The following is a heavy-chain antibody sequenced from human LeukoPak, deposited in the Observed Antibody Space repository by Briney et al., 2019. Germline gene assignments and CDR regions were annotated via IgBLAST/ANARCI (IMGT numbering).Heavy chain of an antibody. V-gene: IGHV5-51*01. Sequence: GESLKISCKGSGYSSTSYWIGWVRQMPGKGLEWMGIIYFGDSDTRYSPSFQGQVTISVDNSINTAYLQWNSLRASDTATYYCARVLGYSRRNPFDSWGQGTLVTVSS. CDR1: GYSSTSYW. D-gene: IGHD5-18*01. CDR3: ARVLGYSRRNPFDS. J-gene: IGHJ5*01. CDR2: IYFGDSDT.